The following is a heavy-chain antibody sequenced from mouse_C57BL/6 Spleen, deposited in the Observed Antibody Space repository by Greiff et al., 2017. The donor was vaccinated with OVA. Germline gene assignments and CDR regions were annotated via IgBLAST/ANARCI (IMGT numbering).Heavy chain of an antibody. D-gene: IGHD1-1*01. CDR2: INPNNGGT. V-gene: IGHV1-18*01. Sequence: EVQLQQSGPELVKPGASVKLPCKASGYTFTDYNMDWVKQSPGKSLEWIGDINPNNGGTIYNQKFKGKATLTVDKYSSTAYMELRSMTSEDTAVDYCARWSSPYAMDDWGQGTSVTVSS. CDR1: GYTFTDYN. CDR3: ARWSSPYAMDD. J-gene: IGHJ4*01.